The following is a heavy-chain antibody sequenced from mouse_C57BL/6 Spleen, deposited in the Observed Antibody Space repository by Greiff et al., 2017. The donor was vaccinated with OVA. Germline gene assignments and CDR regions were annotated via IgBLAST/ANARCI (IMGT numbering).Heavy chain of an antibody. Sequence: QVQLQQSGAELVKPGASVKISCKASGYAFSSYWMNWVKQRPGKGLEWIGQIYPGDGDTNYNGKFKGKATLTADKSSSSAYMQLSSLTSEDSAVYFCARPYYSNYGPWFAYWGQGTLVTVSA. V-gene: IGHV1-80*01. J-gene: IGHJ3*01. CDR2: IYPGDGDT. D-gene: IGHD2-5*01. CDR1: GYAFSSYW. CDR3: ARPYYSNYGPWFAY.